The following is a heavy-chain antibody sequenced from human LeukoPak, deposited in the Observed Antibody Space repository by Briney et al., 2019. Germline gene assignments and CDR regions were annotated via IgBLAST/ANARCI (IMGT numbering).Heavy chain of an antibody. V-gene: IGHV1-46*01. Sequence: ASVKVSCKASGYTFTSYYMHRVRQAPGQGLEWMGIINPSGGSTSYAQKFQGRVTMTRDTSTSTVYMELSSLRSEDTAVYYCARFTSDIVVAQDAFDIWGQGTMVTVSS. CDR1: GYTFTSYY. J-gene: IGHJ3*02. D-gene: IGHD2-15*01. CDR3: ARFTSDIVVAQDAFDI. CDR2: INPSGGST.